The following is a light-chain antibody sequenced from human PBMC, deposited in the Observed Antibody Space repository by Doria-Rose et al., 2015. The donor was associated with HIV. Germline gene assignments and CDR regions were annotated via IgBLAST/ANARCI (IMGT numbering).Light chain of an antibody. CDR1: QSVSTD. Sequence: TQSPETLSVSPGESATLSCRASQSVSTDLAWYQHKPGQAPRLLIWGASTRATGIPARFSGSGSGTESTLTISSLQSEDFAIYFCHQYNNWPTFGQG. J-gene: IGKJ5*01. CDR2: GAS. CDR3: HQYNNWPT. V-gene: IGKV3-15*01.